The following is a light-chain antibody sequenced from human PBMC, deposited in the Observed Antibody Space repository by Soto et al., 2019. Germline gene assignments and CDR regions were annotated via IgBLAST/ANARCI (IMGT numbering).Light chain of an antibody. CDR3: QQYNNYWRT. CDR1: QSISHY. Sequence: DIQMTQSPSTLSASVGDSVTISCRASQSISHYLAWFQQKPGKAPKLLIYDASRLKTGVPSRFSGSRSGTEFTLTIRSLRPDDSAIYFCQQYNNYWRTFGQGTKVDIK. V-gene: IGKV1-5*01. J-gene: IGKJ2*01. CDR2: DAS.